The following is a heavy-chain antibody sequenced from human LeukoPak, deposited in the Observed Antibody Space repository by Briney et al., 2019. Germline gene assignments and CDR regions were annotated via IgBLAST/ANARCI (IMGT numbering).Heavy chain of an antibody. V-gene: IGHV1-24*01. CDR1: GYTLTELS. D-gene: IGHD5-24*01. CDR3: ATTGITSSRDGYAGAFDI. Sequence: ASVKVSCKVSGYTLTELSMHWVRQAPGKGLEWMGGFDPEDGETIYAQKFQGRVTMTEDTSTDTAYMELSSLRSEDTAVYYCATTGITSSRDGYAGAFDIWGQGTMVTVSS. CDR2: FDPEDGET. J-gene: IGHJ3*02.